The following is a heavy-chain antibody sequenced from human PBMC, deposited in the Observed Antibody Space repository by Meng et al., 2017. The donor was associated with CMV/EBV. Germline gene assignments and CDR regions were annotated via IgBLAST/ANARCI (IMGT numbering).Heavy chain of an antibody. Sequence: SETLSLTCTVSGGSVSSGSYYWSWIRQPPGKGLEWIGYIYYSGSTNYNPSLKSRVTISVDTSKNQFSLKLSSVTAADTAVYYCARDHFSLQYSGYDYWYFDLWGRGTLVTVSS. CDR3: ARDHFSLQYSGYDYWYFDL. J-gene: IGHJ2*01. D-gene: IGHD5-12*01. CDR1: GGSVSSGSYY. V-gene: IGHV4-61*01. CDR2: IYYSGST.